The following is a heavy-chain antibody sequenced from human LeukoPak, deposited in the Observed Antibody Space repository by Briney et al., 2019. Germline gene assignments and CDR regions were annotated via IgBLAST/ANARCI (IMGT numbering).Heavy chain of an antibody. J-gene: IGHJ6*04. CDR1: GFTFSSYE. V-gene: IGHV3-48*03. Sequence: GGSLRLSCAASGFTFSSYEMNWVRQAPGKGLEGVSYISSSGSTIYYADSVKGRFTISRDNAKNSLYLQMNSLRDEDTAVYYCARDPGIYGSGSYRAHYYYYGMDVWGKGTTVTVSS. CDR2: ISSSGSTI. D-gene: IGHD3-10*01. CDR3: ARDPGIYGSGSYRAHYYYYGMDV.